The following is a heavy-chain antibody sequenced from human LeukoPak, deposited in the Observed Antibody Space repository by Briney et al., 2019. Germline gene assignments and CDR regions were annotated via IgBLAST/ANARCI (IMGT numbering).Heavy chain of an antibody. J-gene: IGHJ4*02. V-gene: IGHV3-74*01. CDR1: GFTLSSYW. Sequence: GGSLRLSCAASGFTLSSYWMHWVRQAPGTGLVWVSRINTDGSTTNYADSVKGRFTISRDNAKNTLYLQMSSLRAEDTAVYYCARAVGYSYGRFEYWGQGTLVTVSS. CDR2: INTDGSTT. CDR3: ARAVGYSYGRFEY. D-gene: IGHD5-18*01.